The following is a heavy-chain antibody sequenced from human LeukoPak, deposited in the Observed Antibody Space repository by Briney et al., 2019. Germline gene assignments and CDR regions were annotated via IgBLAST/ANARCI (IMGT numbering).Heavy chain of an antibody. V-gene: IGHV1-2*02. CDR3: ARGPQGWIVELDY. D-gene: IGHD2-2*03. J-gene: IGHJ4*02. CDR1: GYTFTGYY. Sequence: GASVKVSCKASGYTFTGYYMHWVRQAPGQGLEWMGWINPNSGGTNYAQKFQGRVTMTRDTSISTAYMELSRLRSDDTAVYYCARGPQGWIVELDYRGQGTLVTVSS. CDR2: INPNSGGT.